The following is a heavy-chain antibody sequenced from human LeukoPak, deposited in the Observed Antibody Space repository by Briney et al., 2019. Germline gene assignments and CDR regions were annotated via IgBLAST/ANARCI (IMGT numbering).Heavy chain of an antibody. CDR2: INPSGGST. CDR3: ARVIAVAGTGDYYYYYMDV. D-gene: IGHD6-19*01. CDR1: GYTFTSYY. V-gene: IGHV1-46*01. Sequence: ASVKVSCKASGYTFTSYYMHWVRQAPGQGLEWMGIINPSGGSTSYAQKFQGRVTMTRDMSTSTAYMELRSLRSDDTAVYYCARVIAVAGTGDYYYYYMDVWGKGTTVTVSS. J-gene: IGHJ6*03.